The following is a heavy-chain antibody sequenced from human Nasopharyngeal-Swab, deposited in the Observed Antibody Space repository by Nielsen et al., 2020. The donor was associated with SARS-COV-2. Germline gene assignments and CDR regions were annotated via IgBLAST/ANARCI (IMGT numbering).Heavy chain of an antibody. CDR2: INAGNGNT. V-gene: IGHV1-3*01. J-gene: IGHJ6*02. D-gene: IGHD2-15*01. CDR3: ARERVVVVSATYYQYGMDV. Sequence: WVRQAPGQRLEWMGWINAGNGNTEYSQKFQGRVTITRDTSASTAYMEMSSLRSEDTAVYYCARERVVVVSATYYQYGMDVWGQGTTVTVSS.